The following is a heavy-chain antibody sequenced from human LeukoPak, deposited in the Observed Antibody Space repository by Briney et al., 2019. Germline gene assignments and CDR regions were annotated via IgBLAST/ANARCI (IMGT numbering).Heavy chain of an antibody. J-gene: IGHJ6*02. CDR1: GFTFDDYA. Sequence: GGSLRLSCAASGFTFDDYAMHWVRQAPRKGLEWVSGISWNSGSIGYADSVKGRFTISRDNAKNSLYLQMNSLRAEDTALYYCAKDKRVWEPLDYYGMDVWGQGTTVTVSS. CDR2: ISWNSGSI. V-gene: IGHV3-9*01. CDR3: AKDKRVWEPLDYYGMDV. D-gene: IGHD1-26*01.